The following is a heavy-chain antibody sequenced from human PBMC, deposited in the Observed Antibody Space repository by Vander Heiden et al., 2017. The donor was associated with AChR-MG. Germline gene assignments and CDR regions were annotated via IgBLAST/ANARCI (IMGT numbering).Heavy chain of an antibody. CDR3: AREQVVAASYFDY. CDR2: ISYDGSNK. V-gene: IGHV3-30-3*01. D-gene: IGHD2-15*01. Sequence: QVQPVESGGGVVQPGRSLRLSCAASGFTFSSYAMHWVRQAPGKGLEWVAVISYDGSNKYYADSVKGRFTISRDNSKNTLYLQMNSLRAEDTAVYYCAREQVVAASYFDYWGQGTLVTVSS. CDR1: GFTFSSYA. J-gene: IGHJ4*02.